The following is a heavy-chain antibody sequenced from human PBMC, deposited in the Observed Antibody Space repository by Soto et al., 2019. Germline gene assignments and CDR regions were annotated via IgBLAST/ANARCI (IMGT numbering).Heavy chain of an antibody. CDR1: GFTFSTYG. Sequence: EVQLVESGGGLVQPGGSLRLSCAASGFTFSTYGMSWVRQAPGKGLQWLSYISGSSSTIYYADSVKGRFTISRDNAENSVYLQRNSLRAEDTAVYYCARHRAAYYEDYWGQGTLVTVSS. D-gene: IGHD3-9*01. CDR3: ARHRAAYYEDY. J-gene: IGHJ4*02. V-gene: IGHV3-48*01. CDR2: ISGSSSTI.